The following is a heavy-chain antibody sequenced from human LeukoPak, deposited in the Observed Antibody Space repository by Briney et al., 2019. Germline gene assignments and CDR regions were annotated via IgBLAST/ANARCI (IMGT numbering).Heavy chain of an antibody. Sequence: PSETLSLTCAVYGGSFSGYYWSWIRQPPGKGLEWIGEINHSGSTNYNPSLKSRVTISVDTSKNQFSLKLSPVTAADTAVYYCARAPPYYGLPLFDYWGQGTLVTVSS. D-gene: IGHD3-10*01. J-gene: IGHJ4*02. CDR1: GGSFSGYY. CDR2: INHSGST. V-gene: IGHV4-34*01. CDR3: ARAPPYYGLPLFDY.